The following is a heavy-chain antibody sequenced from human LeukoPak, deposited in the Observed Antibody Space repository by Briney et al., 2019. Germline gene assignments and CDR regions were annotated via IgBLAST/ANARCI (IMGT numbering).Heavy chain of an antibody. CDR2: IIPIFGTA. CDR3: ARDPGTTGRDWYFDL. CDR1: GGTFSSYA. J-gene: IGHJ2*01. D-gene: IGHD1-7*01. V-gene: IGHV1-69*05. Sequence: SVKVSCKASGGTFSSYAISWVRQAPGQGLEWMGGIIPIFGTANYAQKFQGRVTITTDESTSTAYMELSSLRSEDTAVYYCARDPGTTGRDWYFDLWDRGTLVTVSS.